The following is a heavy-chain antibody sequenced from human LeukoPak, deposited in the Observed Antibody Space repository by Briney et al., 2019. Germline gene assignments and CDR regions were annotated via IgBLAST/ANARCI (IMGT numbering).Heavy chain of an antibody. CDR1: GFTFDDYG. J-gene: IGHJ6*03. CDR3: AKDREANYYYYYYMDV. D-gene: IGHD4/OR15-4a*01. V-gene: IGHV3-20*04. CDR2: INWNGGST. Sequence: GGSLRLSCAASGFTFDDYGMSWVRQAPGKGLEWVSGINWNGGSTGYADSVKGRFTISRDNAKNSLYLQMNSLRAEDTAVYYCAKDREANYYYYYYMDVWGKGTTVTISS.